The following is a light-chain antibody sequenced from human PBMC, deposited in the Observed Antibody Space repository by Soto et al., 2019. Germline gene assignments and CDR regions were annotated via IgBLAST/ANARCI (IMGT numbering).Light chain of an antibody. V-gene: IGKV2-28*01. Sequence: DIVMTQSPLSLSVTPGEPASISCRSSQSLLHGNGDNYLDWYLQKPGQSPQLLIYLGSNRASGVPERFSGSGSGTDFTLKISRVEAEDVGVYYCMQALQTPWTFGQGTKVEIK. CDR3: MQALQTPWT. CDR1: QSLLHGNGDNY. J-gene: IGKJ1*01. CDR2: LGS.